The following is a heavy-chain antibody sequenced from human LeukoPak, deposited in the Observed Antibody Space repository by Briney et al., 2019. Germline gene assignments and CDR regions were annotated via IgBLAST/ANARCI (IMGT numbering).Heavy chain of an antibody. CDR2: IYYSGST. Sequence: SETLSLTCTVPGGSISSYYWSWIRQPPGKGLEWIGYIYYSGSTNYNPSLKSRVTISVDTSKNQFSLKLSSVTAADTAVYYCARRYYYGSGSCQKGVNWFDPWGQGTLVTVSS. CDR1: GGSISSYY. CDR3: ARRYYYGSGSCQKGVNWFDP. J-gene: IGHJ5*02. V-gene: IGHV4-59*08. D-gene: IGHD3-10*01.